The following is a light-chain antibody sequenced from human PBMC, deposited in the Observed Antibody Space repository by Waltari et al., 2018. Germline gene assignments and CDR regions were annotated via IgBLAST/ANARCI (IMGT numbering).Light chain of an antibody. V-gene: IGLV2-14*03. CDR1: SNDVGSSNY. CDR2: DVN. CDR3: SSYTGSNTLI. J-gene: IGLJ2*01. Sequence: QSVLTQPASVSGSPGQSITISCSGTSNDVGSSNYVAWYQQHPGKAPKLMIYDVNNRPSGVSKRFAGSTSGNTASLTISGLQAEDEANYHCSSYTGSNTLIFGGGTKLTVL.